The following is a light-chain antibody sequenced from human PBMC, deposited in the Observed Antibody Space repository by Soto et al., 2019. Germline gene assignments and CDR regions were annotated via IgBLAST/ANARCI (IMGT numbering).Light chain of an antibody. Sequence: EIVMTQSPATLSVSPGERVSLSCRASQSVNSKLAWYQQKPGQAPRLLIDGASNRATGIPARFSGSGSGTDFTLTISSLEPEDFAVYFCQQRSSWPLTFGGGTKVDIK. V-gene: IGKV3-11*01. J-gene: IGKJ4*02. CDR3: QQRSSWPLT. CDR1: QSVNSK. CDR2: GAS.